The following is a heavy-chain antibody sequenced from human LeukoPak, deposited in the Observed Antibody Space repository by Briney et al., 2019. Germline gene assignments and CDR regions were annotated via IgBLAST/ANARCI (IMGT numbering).Heavy chain of an antibody. V-gene: IGHV4-31*03. D-gene: IGHD4-17*01. J-gene: IGHJ5*02. CDR2: IYYSGST. CDR3: ARVRDYGHKFDP. Sequence: SETLSLTCTVSGGSISYYYWSWIRQHPGKGLEWIGYIYYSGSTYYNPSLRSRVTISVDTSKSQFSLKLSSVTAADTAVYYCARVRDYGHKFDPWGQGTLVTVSS. CDR1: GGSISYYY.